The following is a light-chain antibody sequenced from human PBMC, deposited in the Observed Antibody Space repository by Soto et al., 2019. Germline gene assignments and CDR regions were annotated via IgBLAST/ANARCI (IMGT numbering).Light chain of an antibody. CDR3: LHDYTYPRT. CDR2: AAS. CDR1: QDIKND. V-gene: IGKV1-6*01. Sequence: AIQVTQSPSSLSASVGDRVTITCRASQDIKNDLGWYQQTPGKTPKLLIYAASTLQSGVPSRFSGSGSGTDFTLTISSLEPDESGTYYCLHDYTYPRTFGQGTTVEIK. J-gene: IGKJ1*01.